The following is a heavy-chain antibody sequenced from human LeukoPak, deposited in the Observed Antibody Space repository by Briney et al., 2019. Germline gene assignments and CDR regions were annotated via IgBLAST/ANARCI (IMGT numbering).Heavy chain of an antibody. CDR2: ISSSGSTI. J-gene: IGHJ4*02. CDR1: GFTVSSNY. Sequence: PGGSLRLPCAASGFTVSSNYMSWIRQAPGKGLEWVSYISSSGSTIYYADSVKGRFTISRDNAKNSLYLQMNSLRAEDTAVYYCARVELWFGESLPYWGQGTLVTVSS. D-gene: IGHD3-10*01. CDR3: ARVELWFGESLPY. V-gene: IGHV3-11*01.